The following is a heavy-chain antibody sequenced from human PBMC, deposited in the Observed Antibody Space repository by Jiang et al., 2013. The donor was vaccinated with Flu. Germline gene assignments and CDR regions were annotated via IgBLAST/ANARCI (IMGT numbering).Heavy chain of an antibody. D-gene: IGHD2-2*01. CDR3: ARDGVVVVPAAMSGMDV. Sequence: KASGGTFSSYAISWVRQAPGQGLEWMGGIIPIFGTANYAQKLQGRVTMTTDTSTSTAYMELRSLRSDDTAVYYCARDGVVVVPAAMSGMDVWGQGTTVTVSS. CDR2: IIPIFGTA. J-gene: IGHJ6*02. V-gene: IGHV1-69*05. CDR1: GGTFSSYA.